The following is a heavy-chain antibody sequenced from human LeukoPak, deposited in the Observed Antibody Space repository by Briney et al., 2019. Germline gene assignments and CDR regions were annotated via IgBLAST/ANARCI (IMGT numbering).Heavy chain of an antibody. CDR2: ISYDGSNK. CDR3: ARDIVLMVYAISLPYYYYYMDV. D-gene: IGHD2-8*01. Sequence: GRSLRLSCAASGFTFSSYAMHWVRQAPGKGLEWVAVISYDGSNKYYADSVKGRFTISRDNSKNTLYLQMNSLRAEDTAVYYCARDIVLMVYAISLPYYYYYMDVWGKGTTVTVSS. J-gene: IGHJ6*03. CDR1: GFTFSSYA. V-gene: IGHV3-30-3*01.